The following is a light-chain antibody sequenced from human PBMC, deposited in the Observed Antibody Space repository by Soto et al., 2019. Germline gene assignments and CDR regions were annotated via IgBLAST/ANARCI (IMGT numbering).Light chain of an antibody. V-gene: IGKV3-20*01. J-gene: IGKJ1*01. Sequence: EIVLTQSPGTLSLSPGERATLSCRANQDLTDRYLAWYQQKPGQAPRLLIYGASSRATGIPDRFSGSGSGTDFTLTISRLEPEDFAVYYCQQYGSSPPVTFGQGTKVDIK. CDR2: GAS. CDR1: QDLTDRY. CDR3: QQYGSSPPVT.